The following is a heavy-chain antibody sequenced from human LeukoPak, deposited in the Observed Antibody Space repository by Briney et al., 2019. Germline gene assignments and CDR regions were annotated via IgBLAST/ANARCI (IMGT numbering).Heavy chain of an antibody. D-gene: IGHD6-19*01. CDR3: ARRTYTSSGWYPDY. CDR1: GGTFSSYA. Sequence: AASVKVSCKASGGTFSSYAISWVRQAPGQGLEWMGGIIPIFGTANYAQKFQGRVTITADKSTSTAYMELSSLRSEDTAVYYCARRTYTSSGWYPDYWGQGTLVTVSS. CDR2: IIPIFGTA. V-gene: IGHV1-69*06. J-gene: IGHJ4*02.